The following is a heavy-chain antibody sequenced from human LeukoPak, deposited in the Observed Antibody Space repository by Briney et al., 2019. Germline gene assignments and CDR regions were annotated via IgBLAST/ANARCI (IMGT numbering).Heavy chain of an antibody. Sequence: ASVKVSCKASGYTFTGYYMHWVRQAPGQGLEWMGWINPNSGGTNYAQKFQGRVTMTRDTSISTAYMELSRLRSDDTAVYYCARAFALGGAMVTSYWFDPWGQGTLVTVPS. CDR3: ARAFALGGAMVTSYWFDP. CDR2: INPNSGGT. J-gene: IGHJ5*02. CDR1: GYTFTGYY. V-gene: IGHV1-2*02. D-gene: IGHD5-18*01.